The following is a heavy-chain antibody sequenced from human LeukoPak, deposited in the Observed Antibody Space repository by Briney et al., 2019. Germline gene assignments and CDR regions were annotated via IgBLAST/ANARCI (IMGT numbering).Heavy chain of an antibody. Sequence: GGSLRLSCSASGFTFSSYAMHWVRKAPGKGLDFVSAISSNGGSTYYADSVKGRFTISRDNSKNTLYLQMSSLRAEDTAVYYCVKVRLVGATSVYWGQGTLVTVSS. V-gene: IGHV3-64D*06. D-gene: IGHD1-26*01. CDR1: GFTFSSYA. J-gene: IGHJ4*02. CDR3: VKVRLVGATSVY. CDR2: ISSNGGST.